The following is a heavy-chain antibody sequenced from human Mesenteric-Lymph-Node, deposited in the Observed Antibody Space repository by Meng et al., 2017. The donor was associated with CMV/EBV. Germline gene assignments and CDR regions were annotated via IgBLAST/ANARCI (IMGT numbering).Heavy chain of an antibody. D-gene: IGHD7-27*01. CDR2: INHSGTR. J-gene: IGHJ6*02. Sequence: SETLSLTCGVYGGSFSGYYWSWIRQPAGKGLEWIGEINHSGTRNYNPALKSRLNISLETSKNQFSLNLFSVTAADTAVYYCARDYWGVGGGMDVWGQGTTVTVSS. V-gene: IGHV4-34*01. CDR1: GGSFSGYY. CDR3: ARDYWGVGGGMDV.